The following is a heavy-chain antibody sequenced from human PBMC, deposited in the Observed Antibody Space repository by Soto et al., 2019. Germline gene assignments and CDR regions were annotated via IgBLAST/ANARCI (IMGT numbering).Heavy chain of an antibody. CDR1: GGSISSYY. J-gene: IGHJ3*02. CDR3: ARQWGTDAFDI. CDR2: IYYSGST. V-gene: IGHV4-59*08. D-gene: IGHD1-1*01. Sequence: SETLSLTCTVSGGSISSYYWSWIRQPPGRGLEWIGYIYYSGSTNYNPSLKSRVTISVDTSKNQFSLKLSSVTAADTAVYYCARQWGTDAFDIWGQGTMVTVSS.